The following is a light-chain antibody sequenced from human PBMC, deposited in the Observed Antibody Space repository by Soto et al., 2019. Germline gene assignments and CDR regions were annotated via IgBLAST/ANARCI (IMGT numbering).Light chain of an antibody. CDR1: QSISYW. V-gene: IGKV1-5*01. CDR2: DAS. CDR3: QQYNSYSWT. J-gene: IGKJ1*01. Sequence: DIPMTQSPSTLSASVGERVTITCRASQSISYWLAWYQQKPGKAPNLLISDASNLESGVPSRFSGSRSGTEFTLTISSLQPDDFATYYCQQYNSYSWTFGQGTKVDIK.